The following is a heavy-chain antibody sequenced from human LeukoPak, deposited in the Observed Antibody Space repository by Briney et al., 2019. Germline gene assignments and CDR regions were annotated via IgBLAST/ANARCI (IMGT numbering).Heavy chain of an antibody. V-gene: IGHV3-20*01. J-gene: IGHJ4*02. Sequence: GGSLRLSCAASGFIFDEYGMSWVRQVPGKGLEWVSGINWKGGSTGYGVSAKGRFTISRDNAKNSLYLQMTSLRAEDTALYHCTRGVGRATYGVSGYWGQGTLVTVSS. CDR1: GFIFDEYG. CDR2: INWKGGST. D-gene: IGHD1-26*01. CDR3: TRGVGRATYGVSGY.